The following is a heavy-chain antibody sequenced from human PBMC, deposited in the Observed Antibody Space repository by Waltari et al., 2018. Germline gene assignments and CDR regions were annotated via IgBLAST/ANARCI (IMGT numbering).Heavy chain of an antibody. J-gene: IGHJ6*03. D-gene: IGHD5-12*01. CDR1: GGSISSYY. V-gene: IGHV4-59*01. CDR3: ARVCVATNKRHYYYYYYMDV. Sequence: QVQLQESGPGLVKPSETLSLTCTVSGGSISSYYWSWIRQPPGKGLEWIGYIYYSGSTNSNPSLKSRVTISVDTSKNQFSLKLSSVTAADTAVYYCARVCVATNKRHYYYYYYMDVWGKGTTVTVSS. CDR2: IYYSGST.